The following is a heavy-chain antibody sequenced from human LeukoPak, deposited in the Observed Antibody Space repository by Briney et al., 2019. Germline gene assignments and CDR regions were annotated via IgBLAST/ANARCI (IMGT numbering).Heavy chain of an antibody. Sequence: ASVKVSCKASGYTFTSYGISWVRQAPGQGLEWMGWISAYNGNTNYAQKLQGGVTMTTDTSTSTAYMELRSLRSDDTAVYYCASTSPVSGSSTQFDYWGQGTLVTVPS. V-gene: IGHV1-18*01. D-gene: IGHD1-26*01. CDR1: GYTFTSYG. CDR2: ISAYNGNT. J-gene: IGHJ4*02. CDR3: ASTSPVSGSSTQFDY.